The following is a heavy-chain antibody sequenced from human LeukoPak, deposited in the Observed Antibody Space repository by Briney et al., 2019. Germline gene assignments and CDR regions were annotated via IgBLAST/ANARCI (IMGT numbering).Heavy chain of an antibody. CDR1: GFSSSDYG. J-gene: IGHJ4*02. CDR2: ISNDGTNK. CDR3: ARDWARGNSYYVDY. V-gene: IGHV3-30*03. Sequence: GGSLRLSREASGFSSSDYGMHWVRQAPGKGLECVALISNDGTNKFYVDPVKGRFTISRDNSKNTLYLQMDSLRTEDTAVYYCARDWARGNSYYVDYWGQGTLVTVSS. D-gene: IGHD4-23*01.